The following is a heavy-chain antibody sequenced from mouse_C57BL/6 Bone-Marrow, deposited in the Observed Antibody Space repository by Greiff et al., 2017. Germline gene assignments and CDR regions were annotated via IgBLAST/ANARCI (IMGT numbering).Heavy chain of an antibody. J-gene: IGHJ3*01. CDR2: ISDGGSYT. CDR3: AREKLRSLCV. V-gene: IGHV5-4*01. CDR1: GFTFSSYA. D-gene: IGHD2-4*01. Sequence: EVMLVESGGGLVKPGGSLKLSCAASGFTFSSYAMSWVRQTPEKRLEWVATISDGGSYTYYPDNVKGRFTISRDNAKNNLYLQMSHLKSEDTAMYYCAREKLRSLCVGGQGTLVTVSA.